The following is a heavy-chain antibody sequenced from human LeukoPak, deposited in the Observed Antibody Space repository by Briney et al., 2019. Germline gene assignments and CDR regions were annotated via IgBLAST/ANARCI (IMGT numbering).Heavy chain of an antibody. CDR2: IIPIFGTA. CDR1: GGTFSSYA. V-gene: IGHV1-69*05. Sequence: SVKVSCKASGGTFSSYAISWVRQAPGQGLEWMGGIIPIFGTANYAQKFQGRVTITTDESTSTAYMELSSLRSEDTAVYYCASTSPRGDSSGYYYIDWGQGTLVTVSS. D-gene: IGHD3-22*01. J-gene: IGHJ4*02. CDR3: ASTSPRGDSSGYYYID.